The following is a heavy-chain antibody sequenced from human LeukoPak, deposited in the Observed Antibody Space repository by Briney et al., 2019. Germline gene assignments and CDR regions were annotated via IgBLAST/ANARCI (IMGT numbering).Heavy chain of an antibody. CDR2: ISYDGSNK. V-gene: IGHV3-30*03. D-gene: IGHD6-19*01. J-gene: IGHJ3*02. Sequence: GGALRLSCAASGFTFSSYGMHWVRQAPGKGLEWVAVISYDGSNKYYAHTVNGRFTIPIDNSKNTLSLQINSLRAEYTAGYYCSTPPGQWLVQDAFAIWGQETRVTVSS. CDR1: GFTFSSYG. CDR3: STPPGQWLVQDAFAI.